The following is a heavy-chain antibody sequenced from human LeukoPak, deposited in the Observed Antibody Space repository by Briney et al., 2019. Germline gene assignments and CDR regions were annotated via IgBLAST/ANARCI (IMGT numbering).Heavy chain of an antibody. J-gene: IGHJ4*02. CDR3: ASSYGSGSYYIDY. CDR2: VYFSGTG. CDR1: GGSVNDYY. D-gene: IGHD3-10*01. V-gene: IGHV4-59*02. Sequence: PSETLSLTCTVSGGSVNDYYWSWIRQPPGKGLEWIGHVYFSGTGQYNPSLKSRVSVAMDAPNNQFSLRLSSVTAADTAVYYCASSYGSGSYYIDYWGQGTLVTVSS.